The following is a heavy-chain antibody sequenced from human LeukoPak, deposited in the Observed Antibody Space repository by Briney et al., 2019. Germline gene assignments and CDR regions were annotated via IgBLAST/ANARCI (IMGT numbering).Heavy chain of an antibody. J-gene: IGHJ4*02. D-gene: IGHD2-2*01. CDR3: ARGSVPAAIIDY. V-gene: IGHV3-21*01. CDR2: ISSSSSYI. CDR1: GFTFSSYS. Sequence: PGGSLRLSCAASGFTFSSYSMNWVRQALGKGLEWVSSISSSSSYIYYADSVKGRFTISRDNAKNSLYLQMNSLRAEDTAVYYCARGSVPAAIIDYWGQGTLVTVSS.